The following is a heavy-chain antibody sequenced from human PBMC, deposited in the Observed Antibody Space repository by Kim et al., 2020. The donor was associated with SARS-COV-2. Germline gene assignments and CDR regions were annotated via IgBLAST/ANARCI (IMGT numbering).Heavy chain of an antibody. V-gene: IGHV3-33*01. D-gene: IGHD6-13*01. Sequence: ADSVKGRFTISRENSKNTLYLQMNSLRAEDTAVYYCARDYRSSSWYYFDYWGQGTLVTVSS. J-gene: IGHJ4*02. CDR3: ARDYRSSSWYYFDY.